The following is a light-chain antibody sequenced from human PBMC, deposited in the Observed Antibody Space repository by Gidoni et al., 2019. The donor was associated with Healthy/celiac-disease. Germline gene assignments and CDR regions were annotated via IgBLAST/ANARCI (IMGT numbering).Light chain of an antibody. CDR2: ELS. J-gene: IGLJ1*01. CDR3: SSYAGSNYV. CDR1: SSHGSCYNY. V-gene: IGLV2-8*01. Sequence: HSALTPPPSASASPGQSVTISCPGTSSHGSCYNYVSWYQQHPGKAPKLMIYELSKRPSGVPARFSGSKSGNTASLTASGHQAEDEADYYRSSYAGSNYVFGTGTKVTVL.